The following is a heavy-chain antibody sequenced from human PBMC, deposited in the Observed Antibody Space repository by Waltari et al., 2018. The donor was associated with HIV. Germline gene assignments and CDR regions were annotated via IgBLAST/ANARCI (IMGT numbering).Heavy chain of an antibody. CDR1: GGSISSSSYY. Sequence: QLQLQESGPGLVKPSETLSRTCTVSGGSISSSSYYWGWIRQPPGKGLEWIGSFYYSGSTYYNPSLKSRVTISVDTSKNQFSLKLSSVTAADTAVYYCARHRGYGDYPFDYWGQGTLVTVSS. V-gene: IGHV4-39*01. CDR2: FYYSGST. J-gene: IGHJ4*02. D-gene: IGHD4-17*01. CDR3: ARHRGYGDYPFDY.